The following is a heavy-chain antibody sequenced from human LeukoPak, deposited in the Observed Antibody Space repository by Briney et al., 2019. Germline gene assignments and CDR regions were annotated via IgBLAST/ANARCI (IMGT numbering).Heavy chain of an antibody. CDR1: GGSISSHY. V-gene: IGHV4-59*11. D-gene: IGHD5-24*01. Sequence: SETLSLTCTVSGGSISSHYWSWIRQPPGKGLEWIGYIYYSGSTNYNPSLKSRVTISVDTSKNQFSLKLSSVTAADTAVYYCARVDGADYYVDVWDKGTTVTVSS. CDR3: ARVDGADYYVDV. J-gene: IGHJ6*03. CDR2: IYYSGST.